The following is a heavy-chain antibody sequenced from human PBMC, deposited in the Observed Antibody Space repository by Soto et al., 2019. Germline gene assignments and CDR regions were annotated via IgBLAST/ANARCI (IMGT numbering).Heavy chain of an antibody. CDR3: AIGVGWAPLDS. Sequence: QVQLVQSGAEVKKPGASVKVSCKASGYTFTSYGISWVRQAPGQGLEWMGWISAYNGNTNYAQTPPGRVTMPTSTSPSTAHMELRILRSDDTAVFYCAIGVGWAPLDSWGHGTLVTVSS. CDR2: ISAYNGNT. D-gene: IGHD1-26*01. CDR1: GYTFTSYG. J-gene: IGHJ5*01. V-gene: IGHV1-18*01.